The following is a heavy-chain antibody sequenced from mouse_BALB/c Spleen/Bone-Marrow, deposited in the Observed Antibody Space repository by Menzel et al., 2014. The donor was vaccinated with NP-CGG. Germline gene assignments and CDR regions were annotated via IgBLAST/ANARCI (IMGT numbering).Heavy chain of an antibody. CDR3: SREGAY. CDR1: GYTFTSYY. J-gene: IGHJ3*01. Sequence: QVQLQQPGAELVKPGASVKLSCKASGYTFTSYYMYWVKQRPGQGLEWIGEITPSNGDTNFNEKFKSKATLTVDKSSSTAYMQLSSLTSGDSAVYYCSREGAYWGQGTLVTVSA. CDR2: ITPSNGDT. V-gene: IGHV1S81*02.